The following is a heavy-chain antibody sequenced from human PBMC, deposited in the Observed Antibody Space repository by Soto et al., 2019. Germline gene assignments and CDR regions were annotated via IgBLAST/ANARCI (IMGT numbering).Heavy chain of an antibody. V-gene: IGHV4-61*01. D-gene: IGHD1-1*01. CDR1: GGFVSSGSSH. Sequence: PSETPSLTCAVDGGFVSSGSSHWSWILHPPGKGLEWIGAMGHCGGTPFNPSFKSRVTISGDTSKKQFCMKWSSLTDPDTALYYCAPVERGAVTTVDNAFESWGTGTM. CDR3: APVERGAVTTVDNAFES. CDR2: MGHCGGT. J-gene: IGHJ3*02.